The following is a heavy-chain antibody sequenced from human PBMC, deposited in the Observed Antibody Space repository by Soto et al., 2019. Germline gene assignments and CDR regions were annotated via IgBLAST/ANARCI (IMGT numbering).Heavy chain of an antibody. Sequence: GGSLRLSCVASGFSFSTHAMTWVRQAPGKGLEWVSVISAGSGNAYYAESVKGRFTVSRDNSKNTLWLQLDSLRVEDTGLYYCARQKLKSSTWYGSLDSWGQGPRVTVSS. V-gene: IGHV3-23*01. CDR3: ARQKLKSSTWYGSLDS. D-gene: IGHD6-13*01. J-gene: IGHJ4*02. CDR1: GFSFSTHA. CDR2: ISAGSGNA.